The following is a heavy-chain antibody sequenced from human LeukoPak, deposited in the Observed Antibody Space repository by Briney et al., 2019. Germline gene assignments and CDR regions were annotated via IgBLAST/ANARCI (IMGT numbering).Heavy chain of an antibody. Sequence: GGSLRLSCAASGFTFSTYGMTWVRQAPGKGLEWVSAMSGSGGSTYYADSVKGRFTISRDNSKNTLYLQMNSLRAEDTVVYYCAKDPRDGYNYWGQGTLVTVSS. J-gene: IGHJ4*02. V-gene: IGHV3-23*01. D-gene: IGHD5-24*01. CDR1: GFTFSTYG. CDR2: MSGSGGST. CDR3: AKDPRDGYNY.